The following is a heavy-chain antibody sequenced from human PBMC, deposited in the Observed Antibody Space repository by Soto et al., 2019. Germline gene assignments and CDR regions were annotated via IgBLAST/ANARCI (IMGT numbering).Heavy chain of an antibody. CDR3: ARGKYSPPYYYYYGMDV. J-gene: IGHJ6*02. Sequence: QVQLVQSGAEVKKPGASVKVSCKASGYTFTSYGISWVRQAPGQGLEWMGWISAYNGNTNYAQKLQGRVTMTTDTSTSTADMELRSLRSDDTAVYYCARGKYSPPYYYYYGMDVWGQGTTVTVSS. D-gene: IGHD5-18*01. V-gene: IGHV1-18*01. CDR1: GYTFTSYG. CDR2: ISAYNGNT.